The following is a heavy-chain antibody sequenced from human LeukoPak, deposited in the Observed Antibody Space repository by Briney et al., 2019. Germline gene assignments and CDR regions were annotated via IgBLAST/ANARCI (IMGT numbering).Heavy chain of an antibody. CDR2: VYYSGST. Sequence: SETLSLTCTVSGGSITTTTYYWGWIRQPPGKGLEWIGSVYYSGSTYYNSSLKSRVTISLDTSKNQFSLKLSSVTAADTAVYYCTFNLGSGSYAFDIWGQGTMVTVSS. V-gene: IGHV4-39*07. D-gene: IGHD3-10*01. CDR3: TFNLGSGSYAFDI. CDR1: GGSITTTTYY. J-gene: IGHJ3*02.